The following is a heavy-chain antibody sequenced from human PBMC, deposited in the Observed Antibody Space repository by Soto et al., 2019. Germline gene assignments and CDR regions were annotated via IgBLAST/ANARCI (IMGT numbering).Heavy chain of an antibody. CDR1: GGSISSGGYY. V-gene: IGHV4-31*03. J-gene: IGHJ4*02. Sequence: PSETLSLTCTVSGGSISSGGYYWSWIRQHPGKGLEWIGYIYYSGSTYYNPSLKSRVTISVDTSKNQFSLKLSSVTAADTAVYYCAREKYCSSTSCYVDYWGQGTLVTVSS. CDR2: IYYSGST. D-gene: IGHD2-2*01. CDR3: AREKYCSSTSCYVDY.